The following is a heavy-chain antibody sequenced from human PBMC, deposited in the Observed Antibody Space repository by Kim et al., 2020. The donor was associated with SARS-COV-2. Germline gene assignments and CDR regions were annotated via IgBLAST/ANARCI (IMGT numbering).Heavy chain of an antibody. D-gene: IGHD4-17*01. Sequence: GGSLRLSCAASGFTLSSYWMSWVRQAPGKGLEWVANIKQDGSEKYYVDSVKGRFTISRDNAKNSLYLQMNSLRAEDTAVYYCARDAYPDYGDDSYYYYGMDVWGQGTTVTVSS. CDR3: ARDAYPDYGDDSYYYYGMDV. CDR2: IKQDGSEK. V-gene: IGHV3-7*03. CDR1: GFTLSSYW. J-gene: IGHJ6*02.